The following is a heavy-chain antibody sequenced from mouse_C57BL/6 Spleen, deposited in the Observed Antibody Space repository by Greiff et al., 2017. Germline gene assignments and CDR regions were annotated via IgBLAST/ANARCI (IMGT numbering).Heavy chain of an antibody. CDR3: ARGGLGGYEFAY. CDR1: GYSITSGYY. V-gene: IGHV3-6*01. D-gene: IGHD2-2*01. CDR2: ISYDGSN. Sequence: EVHLVESGPGLVKPSQSLSLTCSVTGYSITSGYYWNWIRQFPGNKLEWMGDISYDGSNNYNTSLKNRITITRDTSKNQFFLKLNSVTTEDTATYYCARGGLGGYEFAYWGQGTLVTVSA. J-gene: IGHJ3*01.